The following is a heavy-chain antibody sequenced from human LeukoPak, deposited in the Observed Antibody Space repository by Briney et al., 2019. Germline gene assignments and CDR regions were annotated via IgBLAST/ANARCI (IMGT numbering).Heavy chain of an antibody. J-gene: IGHJ4*02. CDR2: IYSGGSI. V-gene: IGHV3-66*04. Sequence: GGSLRLSCAASGLTVSSYMSWVRQAPGKGLEWVSVIYSGGSIYYADSVRGRFTISRDKSKNTLYLQMNSLRAEDTAVYYCARPPYGGVDYWGQGTLVTVSS. CDR3: ARPPYGGVDY. D-gene: IGHD4-23*01. CDR1: GLTVSSY.